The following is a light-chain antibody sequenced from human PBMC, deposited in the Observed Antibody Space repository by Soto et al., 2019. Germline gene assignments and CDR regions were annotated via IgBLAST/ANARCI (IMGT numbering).Light chain of an antibody. J-gene: IGLJ2*01. CDR2: EVT. CDR1: SSAVGGYDY. CDR3: SSFAGGGNPVL. V-gene: IGLV2-8*01. Sequence: QSALTQPPSASGSLGQSVTISCTGTSSAVGGYDYVSWHQQHPGKAPKVMIYEVTQRPPGVPDRFSGSKSGNTASLTVSGLQAEDEADYYCSSFAGGGNPVLLGGGTKLTVL.